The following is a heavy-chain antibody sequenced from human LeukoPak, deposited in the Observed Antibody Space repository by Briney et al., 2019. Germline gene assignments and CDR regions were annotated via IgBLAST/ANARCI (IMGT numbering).Heavy chain of an antibody. V-gene: IGHV4-39*07. CDR3: ARGRYYYDSSGYHIFDY. J-gene: IGHJ4*02. D-gene: IGHD3-22*01. CDR2: MYYSGST. CDR1: GGSISSSSYY. Sequence: PSETLSLTCTVSGGSISSSSYYWGWIRQPPGTGLEWIGSMYYSGSTYYNPSLKSRVTMSVDTSKNQFSLKLSSVTAADTAVYYCARGRYYYDSSGYHIFDYWGRGTLVTVSS.